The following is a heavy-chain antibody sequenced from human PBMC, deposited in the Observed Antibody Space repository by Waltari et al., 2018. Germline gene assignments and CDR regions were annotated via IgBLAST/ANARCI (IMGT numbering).Heavy chain of an antibody. CDR3: ARKMATTYYGMDV. D-gene: IGHD5-12*01. CDR1: GFTVSSNY. Sequence: EVQLVESGGGLIQPGGSLRLSCAASGFTVSSNYMSWVRQAPGKGLEWVSVIYSGGSTYYADSVKGRFTISRDNSKNTLYLQMNSLRAEDTAVYYCARKMATTYYGMDVWGQGTTVTVSS. CDR2: IYSGGST. V-gene: IGHV3-53*01. J-gene: IGHJ6*02.